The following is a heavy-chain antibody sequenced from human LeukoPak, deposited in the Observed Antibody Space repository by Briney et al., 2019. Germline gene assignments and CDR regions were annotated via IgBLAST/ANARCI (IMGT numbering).Heavy chain of an antibody. J-gene: IGHJ4*02. D-gene: IGHD3-22*01. CDR3: ARPYYDSSAPPYDY. Sequence: ASVKVSRKASGYTFTSYGISWVRQAPGQGLEWMGWISAYNGNTNYAQKLQGRVTMTTDTSTSTAYMELRSLRSDDTAVYYCARPYYDSSAPPYDYWGQGTLVTVSS. CDR2: ISAYNGNT. CDR1: GYTFTSYG. V-gene: IGHV1-18*01.